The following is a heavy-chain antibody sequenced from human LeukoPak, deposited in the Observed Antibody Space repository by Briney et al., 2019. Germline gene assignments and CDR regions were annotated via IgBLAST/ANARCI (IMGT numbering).Heavy chain of an antibody. J-gene: IGHJ4*02. V-gene: IGHV1-69*04. CDR3: ARTYGDYYFFDY. Sequence: SVKVSCKASGGTFSSYAISWVRQAPGQGLEWMGRIIPILGIANYAQKSQGRVTITADKSTSTAYMELSSLRSEDTAVYYCARTYGDYYFFDYWGQGTLVTVSS. D-gene: IGHD4-17*01. CDR2: IIPILGIA. CDR1: GGTFSSYA.